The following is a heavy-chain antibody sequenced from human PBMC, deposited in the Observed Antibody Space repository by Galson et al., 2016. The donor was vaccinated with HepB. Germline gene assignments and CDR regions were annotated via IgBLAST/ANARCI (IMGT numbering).Heavy chain of an antibody. Sequence: SLRLSCAASGFTFSSYAMSWVRQAPGKGLEWVSAISGSGGSTYYADSVKGRFTISRDNSKNTLYLQMDSLRAEDTAVYYCASLPPLLDYQHYMDVWGKGTTVTVSS. J-gene: IGHJ6*03. V-gene: IGHV3-23*01. CDR3: ASLPPLLDYQHYMDV. D-gene: IGHD2-15*01. CDR1: GFTFSSYA. CDR2: ISGSGGST.